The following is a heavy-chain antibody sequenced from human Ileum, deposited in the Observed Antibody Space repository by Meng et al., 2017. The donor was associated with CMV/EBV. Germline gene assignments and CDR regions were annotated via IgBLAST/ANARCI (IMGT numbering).Heavy chain of an antibody. D-gene: IGHD3-3*01. J-gene: IGHJ6*02. V-gene: IGHV4-34*01. CDR3: ARVRRNYDFWSGSKTYYYYGMDV. CDR2: INHSGST. Sequence: GSLRLSCAVYGGSSRGYYWSWIRQPPGKGLEWIGEINHSGSTNYNPSLKSRVTISVDTSKNQFSLKLSSVTAADTAVYYCARVRRNYDFWSGSKTYYYYGMDVWGQGTTVTVSS. CDR1: GGSSRGYY.